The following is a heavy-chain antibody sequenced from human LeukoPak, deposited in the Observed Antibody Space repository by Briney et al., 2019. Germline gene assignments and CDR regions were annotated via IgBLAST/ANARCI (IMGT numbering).Heavy chain of an antibody. CDR3: ARRGQLGLHY. D-gene: IGHD6-6*01. CDR2: INHSGST. J-gene: IGHJ4*02. V-gene: IGHV4-34*01. Sequence: SETLSLTCAVYGGSFSGYYWSWIRQPPGKGLEWIGEINHSGSTNYNPSLKSRVTISVDTSKNQFSLKLSSVTAADTAVYYCARRGQLGLHYWGQGTLVIVSS. CDR1: GGSFSGYY.